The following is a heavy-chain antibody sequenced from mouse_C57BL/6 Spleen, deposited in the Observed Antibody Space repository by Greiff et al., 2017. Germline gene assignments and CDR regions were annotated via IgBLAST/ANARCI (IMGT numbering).Heavy chain of an antibody. CDR3: ARGDYYGNYAWFAY. D-gene: IGHD2-1*01. J-gene: IGHJ3*01. Sequence: EVQLQQSGPELVKPGASVKMSCTASGYTFTDYNMHWVKQSHGKSLEWIGYINPNNGGTSYNQKFKGKATLTGNKSSSTAYMELRSLTSEDSAVYYCARGDYYGNYAWFAYWGQGTLVTVSA. CDR2: INPNNGGT. CDR1: GYTFTDYN. V-gene: IGHV1-22*01.